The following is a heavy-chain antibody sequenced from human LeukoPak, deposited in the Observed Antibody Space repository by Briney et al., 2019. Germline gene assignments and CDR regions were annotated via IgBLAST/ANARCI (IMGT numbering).Heavy chain of an antibody. CDR1: GGSFSGYY. J-gene: IGHJ6*03. D-gene: IGHD5-12*01. Sequence: PSETLSLTCAVYGGSFSGYYWSWIRQPPGKGLEWIGEINHSGSTNYNPSLKSRVTISVDTSKNQFSLKLSSVTAADTAVYYCARLALGRPYYYYYYMDVWGKGTTVTVSS. CDR2: INHSGST. CDR3: ARLALGRPYYYYYYMDV. V-gene: IGHV4-34*01.